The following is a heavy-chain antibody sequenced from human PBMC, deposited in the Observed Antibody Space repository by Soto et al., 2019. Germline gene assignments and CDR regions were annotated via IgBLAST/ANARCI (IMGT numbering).Heavy chain of an antibody. D-gene: IGHD6-13*01. Sequence: SETLSLTCTVSGGSISSYYWSWIRQPPGKGLEWIGYIYYSGSTNYNPSLKSRVTISVDTSKNHFSLKLSSVTAADTAVYYCARQVAAAGKYFDYWGQGTLVTVSS. J-gene: IGHJ4*02. V-gene: IGHV4-59*08. CDR2: IYYSGST. CDR3: ARQVAAAGKYFDY. CDR1: GGSISSYY.